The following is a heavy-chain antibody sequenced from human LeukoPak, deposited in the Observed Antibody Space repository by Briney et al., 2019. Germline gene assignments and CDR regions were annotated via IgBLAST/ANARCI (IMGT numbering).Heavy chain of an antibody. CDR1: GFSFSTSS. V-gene: IGHV3-48*01. CDR2: ISSSSSAI. Sequence: PGGSLRLSCAASGFSFSTSSMNWVRQAPGKGLEWISYISSSSSAIYYADSVKGRFTISRDNAKNSLYLQMNSRRAEDTAIYYCARENWDIVAVPMDVWGKGTTVTVSS. D-gene: IGHD2-2*01. J-gene: IGHJ6*04. CDR3: ARENWDIVAVPMDV.